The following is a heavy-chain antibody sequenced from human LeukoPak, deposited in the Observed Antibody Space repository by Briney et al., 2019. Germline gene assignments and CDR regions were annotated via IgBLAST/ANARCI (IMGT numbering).Heavy chain of an antibody. J-gene: IGHJ4*02. Sequence: PGGSLRLSCAASGFTFSSYWMSWVRQAPGKGLEWVSYISSSSSTIYYADSVKGRFTISRDNAKNSLYLQMNSLRAEDTALYYCARLRTTGTFDYWGQGTLVTVSS. CDR3: ARLRTTGTFDY. V-gene: IGHV3-48*04. CDR2: ISSSSSTI. CDR1: GFTFSSYW. D-gene: IGHD1-1*01.